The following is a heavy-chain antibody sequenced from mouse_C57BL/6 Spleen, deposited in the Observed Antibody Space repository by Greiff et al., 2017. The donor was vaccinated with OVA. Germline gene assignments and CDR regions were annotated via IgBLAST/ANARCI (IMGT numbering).Heavy chain of an antibody. D-gene: IGHD4-1*01. CDR2: IDPETGGT. J-gene: IGHJ2*01. V-gene: IGHV1-15*01. CDR3: TNNWEKDYFDY. Sequence: VKLVESGAELVRPGASVTLSCKASGYTFTDYEMHWVKQTPVHGLEWIGAIDPETGGTAYNQKFKGKAILTADKSSSTAYMELRSLTSEDSAVYYCTNNWEKDYFDYWGQGTTLTVSS. CDR1: GYTFTDYE.